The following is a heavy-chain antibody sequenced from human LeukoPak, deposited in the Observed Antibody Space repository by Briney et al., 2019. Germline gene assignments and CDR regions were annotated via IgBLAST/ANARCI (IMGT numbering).Heavy chain of an antibody. CDR3: ARDRWELPGSRLNWFDP. D-gene: IGHD1-26*01. CDR2: TYHSGST. Sequence: SETLSLTCTVSGYSISSGYTWGWIGHPQGRGLKGFGGTYHSGSTYYNPSLKSRVTISVDTSKNQFSLKPSSVTAADTAAYYCARDRWELPGSRLNWFDPWGQGTLVTVSS. CDR1: GYSISSGYT. J-gene: IGHJ5*02. V-gene: IGHV4-38-2*02.